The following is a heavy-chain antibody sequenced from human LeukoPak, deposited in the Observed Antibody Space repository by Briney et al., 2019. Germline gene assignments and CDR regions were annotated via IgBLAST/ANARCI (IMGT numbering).Heavy chain of an antibody. CDR3: ARAELWQWLKLSY. D-gene: IGHD6-19*01. CDR2: TYYRSKWYN. V-gene: IGHV6-1*01. J-gene: IGHJ4*02. Sequence: SQTPSLTRALPRGNVSCNTAAWDWIRQSPSRGPEGVGRTYYRSKWYNDYAVSVKSRITINADTSKNQFSLQLNSVSPEDTAVYYCARAELWQWLKLSYWGQGTLVTVSS. CDR1: RGNVSCNTAA.